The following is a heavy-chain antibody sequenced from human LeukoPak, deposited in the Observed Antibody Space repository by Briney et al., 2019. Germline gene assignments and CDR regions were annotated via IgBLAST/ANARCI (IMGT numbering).Heavy chain of an antibody. D-gene: IGHD2-2*01. V-gene: IGHV3-15*01. CDR1: GFTFSSYA. CDR3: TTVSVVVGSVYYYYGMDV. CDR2: IKSKTDGGTT. J-gene: IGHJ6*02. Sequence: GGSLRLSCAASGFTFSSYAMSWVRQAPGKGLEWVGRIKSKTDGGTTDYAAPVKGRFTISRDDSKNTLYLQMNSLKTEDTAVYYCTTVSVVVGSVYYYYGMDVWGQGTTVTVSS.